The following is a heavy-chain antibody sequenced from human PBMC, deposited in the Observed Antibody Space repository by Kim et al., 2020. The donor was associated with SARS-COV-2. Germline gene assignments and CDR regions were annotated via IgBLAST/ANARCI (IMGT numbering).Heavy chain of an antibody. D-gene: IGHD3-10*01. J-gene: IGHJ6*02. Sequence: GGSLRLSCAASGFTFSSYAMSWVRQAPGKGLEWVSAISGSGGSTYYADSVKGRFTISRDNSKNTLYLQMNSLRAEDTAVYYCANPYGSGSYYSYYYYGMDVWGQGTTVTVSS. V-gene: IGHV3-23*01. CDR2: ISGSGGST. CDR3: ANPYGSGSYYSYYYYGMDV. CDR1: GFTFSSYA.